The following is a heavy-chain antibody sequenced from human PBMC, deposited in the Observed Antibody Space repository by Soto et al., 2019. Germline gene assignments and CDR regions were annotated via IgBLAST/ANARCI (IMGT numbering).Heavy chain of an antibody. CDR3: ARHLYSAIFGVVVSFDY. V-gene: IGHV5-51*01. CDR1: GYSFTTYL. Sequence: GESLKISCKGSGYSFTTYLIGWVRQMPGKGLEWMGIIYPGDSDARYSPSFQGQVTISADKSINTAFLQWNSLEASDTAMYYCARHLYSAIFGVVVSFDYWGQGTPVTVPS. D-gene: IGHD3-3*01. J-gene: IGHJ4*02. CDR2: IYPGDSDA.